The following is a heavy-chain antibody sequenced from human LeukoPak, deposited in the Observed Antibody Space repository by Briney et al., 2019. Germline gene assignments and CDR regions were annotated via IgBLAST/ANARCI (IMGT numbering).Heavy chain of an antibody. CDR2: IIPILGIA. J-gene: IGHJ4*02. CDR3: ARHGYSYVGRNGEWY. D-gene: IGHD5-18*01. CDR1: GGTFSSYA. Sequence: SVKVSCKASGGTFSSYAISWVRQAPGQGLEWMGRIIPILGIANYAQKFQGRVTITADKSTSTAYMELSSLRSEDTAVYYCARHGYSYVGRNGEWYWGQGTLLTVSS. V-gene: IGHV1-69*04.